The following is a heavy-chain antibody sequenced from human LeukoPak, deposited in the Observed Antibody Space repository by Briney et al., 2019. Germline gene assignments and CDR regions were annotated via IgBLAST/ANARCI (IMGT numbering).Heavy chain of an antibody. CDR3: ARVYGDYLYYFDY. CDR1: GVSISSYY. D-gene: IGHD4-17*01. Sequence: PSETLSLTCTVSGVSISSYYWSWIRQPPGKGLEWIGYIYYSGSTNYNPSLKSRVTISVDTSKNQFSLKLSSVTAADTAVYYCARVYGDYLYYFDYWGQGTLVTVSS. V-gene: IGHV4-59*01. J-gene: IGHJ4*02. CDR2: IYYSGST.